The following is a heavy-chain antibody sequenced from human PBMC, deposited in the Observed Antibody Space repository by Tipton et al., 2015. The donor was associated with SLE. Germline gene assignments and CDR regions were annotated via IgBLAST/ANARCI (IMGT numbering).Heavy chain of an antibody. D-gene: IGHD3-3*01. Sequence: TLSLTCTVSGGSISSSSYYWGWIRQPPGKGLAWIGSIYYSGSTYYNPSLKSRVTISVDTSKNQFSLTLSSVTAADTAVYYCARGERFLEWLSPWYFDYLGQGTLVTVSS. V-gene: IGHV4-39*07. CDR1: GGSISSSSYY. CDR3: ARGERFLEWLSPWYFDY. J-gene: IGHJ4*02. CDR2: IYYSGST.